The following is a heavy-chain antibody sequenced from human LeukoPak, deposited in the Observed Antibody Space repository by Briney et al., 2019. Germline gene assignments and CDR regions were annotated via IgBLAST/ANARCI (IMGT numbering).Heavy chain of an antibody. Sequence: ASVKVSCKASGYTFTGYYMHWVRQAPGQGLEWMGWINPNSGGTNYAQKFQGRVTMTRDTSISTAYMELSRLRSDDTAVYYCARKTSRLGSGGWFDPWGQGTLVTVSS. CDR2: INPNSGGT. J-gene: IGHJ5*02. D-gene: IGHD6-19*01. CDR3: ARKTSRLGSGGWFDP. CDR1: GYTFTGYY. V-gene: IGHV1-2*02.